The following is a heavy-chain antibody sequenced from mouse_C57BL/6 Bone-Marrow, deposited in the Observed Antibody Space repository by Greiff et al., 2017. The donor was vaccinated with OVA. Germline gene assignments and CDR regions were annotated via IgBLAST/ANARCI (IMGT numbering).Heavy chain of an antibody. CDR1: GYTFTSYW. CDR3: SREPITTLVANDY. Sequence: VQLQQPGAELVKPGASVKLSCKASGYTFTSYWMHWVKQRPGQGLEWIGMIHPNSGSTNYNEKFKSKATLTVDKSSSTAYMQLSSLTSEDSAVYYCSREPITTLVANDYWGQVTTLTVSS. CDR2: IHPNSGST. D-gene: IGHD1-1*01. J-gene: IGHJ2*01. V-gene: IGHV1-64*01.